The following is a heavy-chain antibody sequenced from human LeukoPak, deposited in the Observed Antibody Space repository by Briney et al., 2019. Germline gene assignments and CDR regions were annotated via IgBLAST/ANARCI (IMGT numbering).Heavy chain of an antibody. CDR3: ARSRSWYISLTDY. CDR1: GGTFSSYA. D-gene: IGHD6-13*01. Sequence: SLKLSCKASGGTFSSYAISWVRQAPGQGLEWMGRIIPIIGNANYAQKLQGRVTIATDESTSTAYMQLSSLRAQDTAVYYCARSRSWYISLTDYWGKGTLVTVSS. CDR2: IIPIIGNA. J-gene: IGHJ4*02. V-gene: IGHV1-69*05.